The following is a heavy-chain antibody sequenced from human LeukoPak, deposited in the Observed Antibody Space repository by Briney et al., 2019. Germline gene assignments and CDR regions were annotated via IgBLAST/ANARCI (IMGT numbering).Heavy chain of an antibody. CDR1: GVSLSGYY. Sequence: PSETLSLTCAVYGVSLSGYYWSWIRQSPGKGLEWIGEINHSGSTNYNPSLKSRVTISVDTSKNQFSLKLSSVTAADTAVYYCARRRQFDSSLFWNFDLWGRGTLVTVSS. D-gene: IGHD6-6*01. CDR2: INHSGST. J-gene: IGHJ2*01. V-gene: IGHV4-34*01. CDR3: ARRRQFDSSLFWNFDL.